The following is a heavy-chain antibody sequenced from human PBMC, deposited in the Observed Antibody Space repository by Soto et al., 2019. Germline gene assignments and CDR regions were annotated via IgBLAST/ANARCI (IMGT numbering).Heavy chain of an antibody. CDR1: GLTFSNVW. J-gene: IGHJ4*02. V-gene: IGHV3-15*01. CDR3: AITAMINRDSSTSFDY. D-gene: IGHD5-18*01. Sequence: PGGSLRLSCAASGLTFSNVWMPWVRQAPGKGLEWVGRIKSKSDGETADVAAPVKGRFTISRDDSKNTVFLERNSLKSEDTALYYCAITAMINRDSSTSFDYWGQGTQVTVSS. CDR2: IKSKSDGETA.